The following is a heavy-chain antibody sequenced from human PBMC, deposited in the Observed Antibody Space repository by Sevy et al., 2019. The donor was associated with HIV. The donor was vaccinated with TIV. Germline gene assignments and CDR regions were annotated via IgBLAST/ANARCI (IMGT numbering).Heavy chain of an antibody. V-gene: IGHV4-59*01. D-gene: IGHD5-12*01. J-gene: IGHJ5*02. CDR2: VYHTGST. Sequence: SETLSLTCTVSGGSISVYYWSWIRQPPGKELEYIGYVYHTGSTNYNPSLKSRVTISVDTSNNQFSLKLTSVTAAHTAVYYCARAPPVRSGDDSLNWFDPWGQGTLVTVSS. CDR1: GGSISVYY. CDR3: ARAPPVRSGDDSLNWFDP.